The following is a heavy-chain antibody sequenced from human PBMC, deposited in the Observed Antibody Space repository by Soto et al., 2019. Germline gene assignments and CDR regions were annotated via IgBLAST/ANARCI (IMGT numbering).Heavy chain of an antibody. CDR1: GYIFTNYA. D-gene: IGHD2-8*01. CDR2: INGGNGNT. V-gene: IGHV1-3*01. CDR3: ASSYGTSSTSNWFDP. Sequence: ASVKVSCKASGYIFTNYAMHWVRQAPGQGLEWMGRINGGNGNTEYSEKLQGRVTMTRDKSASTAYMELSSLRSEDSAIYYCASSYGTSSTSNWFDPWGQGTVVTVSS. J-gene: IGHJ5*02.